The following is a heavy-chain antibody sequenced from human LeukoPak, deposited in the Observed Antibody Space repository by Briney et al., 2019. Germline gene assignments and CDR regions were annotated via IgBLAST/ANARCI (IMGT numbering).Heavy chain of an antibody. V-gene: IGHV3-30-3*01. CDR2: ISYDGSSK. D-gene: IGHD6-13*01. CDR3: ARDAVYSSSWQYY. Sequence: PGGSLRLACAASGFTFSYYTMHWVRQAPGKGLEWVAVISYDGSSKYYADSVKGRFTVSRDNSKNTLYLQMNSLRAEDTAVYYCARDAVYSSSWQYYWGQGTLVTVSS. CDR1: GFTFSYYT. J-gene: IGHJ4*02.